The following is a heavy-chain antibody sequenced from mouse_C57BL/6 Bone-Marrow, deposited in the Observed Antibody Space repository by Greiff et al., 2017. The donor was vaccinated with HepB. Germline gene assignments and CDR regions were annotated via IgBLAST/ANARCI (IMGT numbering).Heavy chain of an antibody. CDR1: GYTFTSYW. CDR2: IDPNSGGT. V-gene: IGHV1-72*01. CDR3: ARLDDYAMDY. J-gene: IGHJ4*01. Sequence: VQLQQPGAELVKPGASVKLSCKASGYTFTSYWMHWVKQRPGRGLEWIGRIDPNSGGTKYNEKFKSKATLTVDKHSSTAYMQLSSLTSEDSAVYYCARLDDYAMDYWGQGTSVTVSS.